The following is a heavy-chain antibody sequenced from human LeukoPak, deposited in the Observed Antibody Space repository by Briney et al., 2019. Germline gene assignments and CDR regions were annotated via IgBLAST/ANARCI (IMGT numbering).Heavy chain of an antibody. CDR3: ARDLGFCGGDCYSHNWFDP. J-gene: IGHJ5*02. Sequence: SETLSLTCTVSGGSISSYYWSWIRQPPGKGLEGIGYIYHSGSTNYNPSLKSRVTILVDTSKNQFSLKLSSVTAADTAVYYCARDLGFCGGDCYSHNWFDPWGQGTLVTVSS. D-gene: IGHD2-21*02. CDR1: GGSISSYY. CDR2: IYHSGST. V-gene: IGHV4-59*01.